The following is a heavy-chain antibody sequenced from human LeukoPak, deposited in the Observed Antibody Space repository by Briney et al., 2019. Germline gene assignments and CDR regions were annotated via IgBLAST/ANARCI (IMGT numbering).Heavy chain of an antibody. CDR3: ARRGYTSGWDY. Sequence: GGSLRLSCAASGFTFSSYSMNWVRQAPGKGLEWVSYISTSSSTIYYADSVKGRFTISGDNGKNSLYLQMNSLRAEDTAVYFCARRGYTSGWDYWGQGTLVTVSS. V-gene: IGHV3-48*01. CDR2: ISTSSSTI. J-gene: IGHJ4*02. CDR1: GFTFSSYS. D-gene: IGHD6-19*01.